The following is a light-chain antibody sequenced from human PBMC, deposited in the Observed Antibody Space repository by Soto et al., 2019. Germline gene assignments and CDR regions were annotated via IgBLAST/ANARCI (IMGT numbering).Light chain of an antibody. CDR1: QSISVY. CDR2: DTS. J-gene: IGKJ5*01. CDR3: QQRSDWPPIT. Sequence: EIVLTQSPATLSVSPGERATLSCRASQSISVYLAWYQQKPGQAPRLLIFDTSDRATGIPARFSDSGSGTDFTLTISSLEPEDSAVYYCQQRSDWPPITFGQGTRLEIK. V-gene: IGKV3-11*01.